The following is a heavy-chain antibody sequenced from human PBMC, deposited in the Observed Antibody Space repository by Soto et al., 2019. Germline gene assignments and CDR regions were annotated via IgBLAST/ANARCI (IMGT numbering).Heavy chain of an antibody. D-gene: IGHD3-10*01. V-gene: IGHV3-23*01. CDR2: ISGSGGST. CDR1: GFTFSSYA. Sequence: GESLKISCAASGFTFSSYAMSWVRQAPGKGLEWVSAISGSGGSTYYADSVKGRFTISRDNSKNTLYLQMNSLRAEDTAVYYCAKDLLYGSGSTFDPWGQGTLVTISS. CDR3: AKDLLYGSGSTFDP. J-gene: IGHJ5*02.